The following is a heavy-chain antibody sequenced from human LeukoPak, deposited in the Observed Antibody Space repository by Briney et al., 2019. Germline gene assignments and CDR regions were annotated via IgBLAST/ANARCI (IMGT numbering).Heavy chain of an antibody. D-gene: IGHD3-22*01. J-gene: IGHJ3*02. CDR3: AADHYDSSGSHDAFDI. CDR2: IVVGSGNT. CDR1: GFTFTSSA. V-gene: IGHV1-58*02. Sequence: SVKVSCKASGFTFTSSAMQWVRQARGQRLEWIGWIVVGSGNTNYAQKFQERVTITRNMSTSTAYMELSSLRSEDTAVYYCAADHYDSSGSHDAFDIWGQGTMVTVSS.